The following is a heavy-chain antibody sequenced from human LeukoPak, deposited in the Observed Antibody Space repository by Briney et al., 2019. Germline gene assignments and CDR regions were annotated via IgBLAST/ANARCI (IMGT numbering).Heavy chain of an antibody. CDR1: GGTFSSYT. Sequence: SVKVSCKASGGTFSSYTISWVRQAPGQGLEWMGRIIPILGIANYAQKFQGRVTITADKSTSTAYMELSSLRSEDTAVYYCAAVGGYKPAYYYYMDVWGKGTTVTVSS. V-gene: IGHV1-69*02. CDR3: AAVGGYKPAYYYYMDV. J-gene: IGHJ6*03. CDR2: IIPILGIA. D-gene: IGHD5-24*01.